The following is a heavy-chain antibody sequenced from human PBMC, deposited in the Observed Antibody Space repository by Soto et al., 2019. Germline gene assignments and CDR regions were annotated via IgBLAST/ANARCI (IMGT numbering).Heavy chain of an antibody. V-gene: IGHV5-51*01. CDR1: GYHFARYC. CDR3: ARGGVSTRTCDS. J-gene: IGHJ5*01. D-gene: IGHD3-3*01. CDR2: IYPSDSDT. Sequence: VEYLQISCMGSGYHFARYCIAWVRQIPGKGLELMGIIYPSDSDTRYRPSFQGQVTISADKSISSDYLQWSSLRASDTAMYYCARGGVSTRTCDSWAEGKPVTFSA.